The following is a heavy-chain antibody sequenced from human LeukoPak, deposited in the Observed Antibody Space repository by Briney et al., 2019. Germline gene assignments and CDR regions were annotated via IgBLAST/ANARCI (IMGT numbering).Heavy chain of an antibody. CDR2: ISYDGSNK. V-gene: IGHV3-30*04. J-gene: IGHJ4*02. CDR1: GFTFSSYA. CDR3: ASHYGSGSYYDY. D-gene: IGHD3-10*01. Sequence: PGRSLRLSCAASGFTFSSYAMHWVRQAPGKGLEWVAVISYDGSNKYYADSVKGRFTISRDNSKNTLYLQMNSLRAEDTAVYYCASHYGSGSYYDYWGQGTLVTVSS.